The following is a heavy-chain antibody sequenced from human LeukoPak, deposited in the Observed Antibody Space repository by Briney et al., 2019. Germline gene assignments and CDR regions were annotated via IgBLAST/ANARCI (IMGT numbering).Heavy chain of an antibody. D-gene: IGHD6-13*01. CDR1: GGTFNNYG. Sequence: ASVKVSCKASGGTFNNYGISWVLQAPGQGLEWMGMISPSGASTTYAQKFQGRVTMTRDTSTSTVYMELSSLRSEDTAVYYCARGGSRSPRDAFDIWGQGTMVTVSS. V-gene: IGHV1-46*02. J-gene: IGHJ3*02. CDR3: ARGGSRSPRDAFDI. CDR2: ISPSGAST.